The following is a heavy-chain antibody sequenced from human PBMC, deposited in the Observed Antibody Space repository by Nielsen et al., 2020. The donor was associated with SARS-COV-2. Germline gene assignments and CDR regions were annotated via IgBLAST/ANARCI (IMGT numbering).Heavy chain of an antibody. CDR3: TRGLSDF. CDR2: IRSEANDSAT. CDR1: GFTFSGSA. D-gene: IGHD2-2*01. Sequence: GSLTLSCAVSGFTFSGSALHWVRQAPGKGLEWVGRIRSEANDSATAYAASVKGRFTISRDDSRNTTYLQLYRLRTEDTAVYFCTRGLSDFWGQGTLVTVSS. J-gene: IGHJ4*02. V-gene: IGHV3-73*01.